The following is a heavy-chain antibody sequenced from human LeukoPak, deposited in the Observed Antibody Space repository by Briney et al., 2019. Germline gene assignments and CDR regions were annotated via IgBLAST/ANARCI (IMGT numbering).Heavy chain of an antibody. CDR3: ARTLVRAPFDY. Sequence: ASVKVSCKASGYTFTSYAMHWVRQAPGQRLEWMGWINGGNGNTKYSQKFQGRVTITRDTSASTAYMELSSLRSEDTAVYYCARTLVRAPFDYWGQGTLVTVSS. J-gene: IGHJ4*02. CDR1: GYTFTSYA. D-gene: IGHD6-6*01. V-gene: IGHV1-3*01. CDR2: INGGNGNT.